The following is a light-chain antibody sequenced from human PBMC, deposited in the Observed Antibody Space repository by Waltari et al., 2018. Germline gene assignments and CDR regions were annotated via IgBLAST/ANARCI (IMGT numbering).Light chain of an antibody. V-gene: IGLV2-14*01. CDR2: DVT. CDR1: SSDVGGYNS. J-gene: IGLJ1*01. Sequence: QSALTQPASVSGSPGQSITISCTGTSSDVGGYNSVSWYQQHPGKAPKLLISDVTKRPSGVSNRFSGSKSANTASLTISGLQADDEADYYCSSYTSSTSFVFGTGTKVTVL. CDR3: SSYTSSTSFV.